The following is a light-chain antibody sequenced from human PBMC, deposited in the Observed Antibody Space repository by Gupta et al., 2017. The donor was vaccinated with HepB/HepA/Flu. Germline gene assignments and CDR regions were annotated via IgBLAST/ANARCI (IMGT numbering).Light chain of an antibody. CDR2: KDS. Sequence: SYELPQPPSVSVSPGQTARITCSGDALPKQYAYWYQQKPGQAPVLVIYKDSERPSGIPERFSGSSSGITVTLTISGVQAEDEADYYCQSADSSGTYVVFGGGTKLTVL. J-gene: IGLJ2*01. CDR3: QSADSSGTYVV. V-gene: IGLV3-25*03. CDR1: ALPKQY.